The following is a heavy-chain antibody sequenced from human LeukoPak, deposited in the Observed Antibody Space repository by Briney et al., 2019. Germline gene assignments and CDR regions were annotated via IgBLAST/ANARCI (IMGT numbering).Heavy chain of an antibody. CDR2: ISSSGTTI. Sequence: PGGSLRLSCAASGFTFNDYYMSWIRQAPGKGLEWVSYISSSGTTIYNADSVKGRFTVSRDNSKNTVYMQMRTLRVEDTAVYYCVKTQTHFGDYRRDYWGQGTLVTVSS. CDR1: GFTFNDYY. CDR3: VKTQTHFGDYRRDY. J-gene: IGHJ4*02. D-gene: IGHD4-17*01. V-gene: IGHV3-11*01.